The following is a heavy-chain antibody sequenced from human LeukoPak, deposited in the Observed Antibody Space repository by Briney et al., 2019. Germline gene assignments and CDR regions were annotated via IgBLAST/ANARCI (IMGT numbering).Heavy chain of an antibody. CDR1: GFTFTSSA. CDR3: AAPIAYCGGDCYSGAFDI. J-gene: IGHJ3*02. V-gene: IGHV1-58*02. Sequence: TSVKVSFKASGFTFTSSAMQWVRQARGQRLEWIGWIVVGSGSTNYAQKFQERVTITRDMSTSTAYMELSSLRSEDTAVYYCAAPIAYCGGDCYSGAFDIWGQGTMVTVSS. D-gene: IGHD2-21*02. CDR2: IVVGSGST.